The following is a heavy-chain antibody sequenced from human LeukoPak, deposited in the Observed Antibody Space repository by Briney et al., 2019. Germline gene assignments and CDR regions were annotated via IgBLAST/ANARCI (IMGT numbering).Heavy chain of an antibody. CDR3: AKGRDYGDYPSAYYYYMDV. J-gene: IGHJ6*03. CDR1: GFTFSSYG. CDR2: IRYGGTNK. V-gene: IGHV3-30*02. Sequence: GGSLRLSCAASGFTFSSYGIHWVRQAPGKGLEWVAFIRYGGTNKWYADSVKGRFTISRDNSKNTLYLQMNSLRVEDTAVYHCAKGRDYGDYPSAYYYYMDVWGKGTTVTVSS. D-gene: IGHD4-17*01.